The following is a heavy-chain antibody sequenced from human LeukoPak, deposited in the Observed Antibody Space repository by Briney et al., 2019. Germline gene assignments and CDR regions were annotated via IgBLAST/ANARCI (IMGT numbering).Heavy chain of an antibody. CDR2: IYDSGNT. Sequence: KPSETLSLTCTVSGGSISSWYWGWIRQPPGKGLEWIGYIYDSGNTNYNPSLKTRVTISVDTSKNQLSLNLSSVTAADTAVYYCARETKLMGYSSGLGFNYWGQGTLVTVSS. J-gene: IGHJ4*02. D-gene: IGHD6-19*01. V-gene: IGHV4-59*01. CDR3: ARETKLMGYSSGLGFNY. CDR1: GGSISSWY.